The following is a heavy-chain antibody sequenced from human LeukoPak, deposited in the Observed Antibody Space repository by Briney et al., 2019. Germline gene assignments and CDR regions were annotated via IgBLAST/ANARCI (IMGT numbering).Heavy chain of an antibody. CDR2: IIPIFGTA. J-gene: IGHJ4*02. V-gene: IGHV1-69*05. Sequence: GASVKVSCKASRGTFSSHAISWVRQAPGQGLEWMGGIIPIFGTANYAQKFQGRVTITTDESTSTAYMELSSLRSEDTAVYYCARVQYSSGWGYFDYWGQGTLVTVSS. CDR1: RGTFSSHA. CDR3: ARVQYSSGWGYFDY. D-gene: IGHD6-19*01.